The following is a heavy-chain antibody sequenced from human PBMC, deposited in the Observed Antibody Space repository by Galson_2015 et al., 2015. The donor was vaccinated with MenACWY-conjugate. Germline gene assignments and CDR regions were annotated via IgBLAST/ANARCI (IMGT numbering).Heavy chain of an antibody. D-gene: IGHD3-3*01. J-gene: IGHJ6*02. V-gene: IGHV4-34*01. CDR2: INHVGDT. CDR3: ARLVTRGITIFGAHPRASYGLDV. CDR1: DGSLTGAS. Sequence: SETLSLTCGVHDGSLTGASWSWIRQPPGKGLKWIGEINHVGDTDYNPSLRGRVTISLDTSKNQFSLRLSSETAADTAVYYCARLVTRGITIFGAHPRASYGLDVWGQGTTVIVSS.